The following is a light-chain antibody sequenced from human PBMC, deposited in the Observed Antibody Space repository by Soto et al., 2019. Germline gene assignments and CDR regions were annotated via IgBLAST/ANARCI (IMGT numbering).Light chain of an antibody. Sequence: EIVLTHSPVTLSLSPGERATLSCRASQSVSSNYLAWYQQRPGQAPRLLIFATSRRATDIPDRFSGSGSGTDFTLAVRRLEPEDFAVYYCHQFGYSTRTFGQGTKVDIK. CDR1: QSVSSNY. CDR3: HQFGYSTRT. V-gene: IGKV3-20*01. CDR2: ATS. J-gene: IGKJ1*01.